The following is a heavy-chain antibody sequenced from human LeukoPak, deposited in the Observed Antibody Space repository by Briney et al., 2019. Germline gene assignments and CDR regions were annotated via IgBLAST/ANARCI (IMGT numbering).Heavy chain of an antibody. CDR2: ISGSGHDI. V-gene: IGHV3-21*05. CDR1: GFTFSSYS. J-gene: IGHJ4*01. Sequence: GGSLRLSCAASGFTFSSYSMNWVRQAPGMGLESLAYISGSGHDIYYADSVKGRFTISRDNAKNSLYLQMNSLRPEDTALYYSTGPRSLIYWGHGTLVTVSS. CDR3: TGPRSLIY.